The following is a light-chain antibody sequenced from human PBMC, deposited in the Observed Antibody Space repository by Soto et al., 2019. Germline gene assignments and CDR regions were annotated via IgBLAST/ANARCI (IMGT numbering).Light chain of an antibody. CDR3: SPYTSSSTRV. J-gene: IGLJ1*01. CDR1: SSDVGGYNF. CDR2: EVS. V-gene: IGLV2-14*01. Sequence: QSALTQPASVSGSPGQSITISCTGTSSDVGGYNFVSWYQQHPGEAPKLMIYEVSNRPSGVSSRFSGSKSGNTASLTISGLQAEDEADYYCSPYTSSSTRVFGTGTKVTVL.